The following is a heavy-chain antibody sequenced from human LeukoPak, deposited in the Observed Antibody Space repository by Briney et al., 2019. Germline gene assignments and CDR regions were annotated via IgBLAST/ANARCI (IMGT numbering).Heavy chain of an antibody. CDR2: INHSGST. J-gene: IGHJ5*02. V-gene: IGHV4-34*01. CDR1: GGSFSGYY. Sequence: KASETLSLTCAVYGGSFSGYYWSWIRQPPGKGLEWIGEINHSGSTNYNPSLKSRVTISVDTSKNQFSLKLSSVTAADTAVYYCARGRKARPHIVVVPPGNWFDPWGQGTLVTVSS. D-gene: IGHD2-2*01. CDR3: ARGRKARPHIVVVPPGNWFDP.